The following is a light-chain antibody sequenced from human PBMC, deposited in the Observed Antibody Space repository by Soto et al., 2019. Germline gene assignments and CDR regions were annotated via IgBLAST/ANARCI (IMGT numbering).Light chain of an antibody. Sequence: QSVLTQPPSASGSPGQSVTISCTGTSSDVGDYQFVSWYQQHPGKAPKLMISEVTKRPSGVPDRFSGSKSGNTASLTVSGLQTEDEADYYCSSYSGSNNPVVFGGGTKLTV. CDR2: EVT. CDR1: SSDVGDYQF. J-gene: IGLJ2*01. V-gene: IGLV2-8*01. CDR3: SSYSGSNNPVV.